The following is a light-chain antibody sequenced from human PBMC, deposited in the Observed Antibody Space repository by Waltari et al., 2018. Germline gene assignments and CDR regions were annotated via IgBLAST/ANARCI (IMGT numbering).Light chain of an antibody. J-gene: IGKJ3*01. CDR3: QQYNNYPFT. Sequence: DIQMTQSPSTLSASVGDRVTITCRASQSISSWLAWYQQKPGKVPKLLIYKASSLESGVPSRFSGSGSGTEFTLTISSLQPDDFATYYCQQYNNYPFTFGPGTKVDIK. V-gene: IGKV1-5*03. CDR1: QSISSW. CDR2: KAS.